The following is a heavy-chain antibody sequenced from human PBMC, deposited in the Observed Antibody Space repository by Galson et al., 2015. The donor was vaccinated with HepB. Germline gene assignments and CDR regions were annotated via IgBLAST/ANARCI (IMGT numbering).Heavy chain of an antibody. V-gene: IGHV3-74*01. CDR1: GFTFSSYW. CDR2: INSDGSIT. CDR3: ARDPSNAPPRGWFDP. D-gene: IGHD3-10*01. J-gene: IGHJ5*02. Sequence: SLRLSCAASGFTFSSYWMHWVRQAPGKGLVWVSRINSDGSITTYADSVKGRFTISRDNAKNTLYLQMNSLRAEDTAVYYCARDPSNAPPRGWFDPWGQGTLVTVSS.